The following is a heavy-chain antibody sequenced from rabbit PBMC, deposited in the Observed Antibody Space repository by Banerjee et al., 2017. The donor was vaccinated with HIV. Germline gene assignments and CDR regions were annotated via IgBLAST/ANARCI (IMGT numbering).Heavy chain of an antibody. D-gene: IGHD6-1*01. Sequence: QEQLVESGGGLVKPEGSLTLTCTASGFSFSSSYYMCWVRQAPGKGLEWIGCIYTGDGNTYYASWAKGRFTISKTSSTTVTLQMTSLTAADTATYFCARDYYTYGYARYNLWGPGTLVTVS. CDR1: GFSFSSSYY. CDR3: ARDYYTYGYARYNL. CDR2: IYTGDGNT. V-gene: IGHV1S45*01. J-gene: IGHJ4*01.